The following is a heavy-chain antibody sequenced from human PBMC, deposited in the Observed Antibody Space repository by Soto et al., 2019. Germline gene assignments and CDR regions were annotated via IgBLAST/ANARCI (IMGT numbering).Heavy chain of an antibody. CDR2: ISSGSSCI. Sequence: GGSLRLSCAASGFTFSSYTMNWVRQAPGKGLVWVSCISSGSSCIYFADSVKGRFTISRDNAKNSLYLQMNSLRAEDTAVYYCARVADYGELYYFDYWGQGTLVTVSS. J-gene: IGHJ4*02. V-gene: IGHV3-21*01. CDR3: ARVADYGELYYFDY. D-gene: IGHD4-17*01. CDR1: GFTFSSYT.